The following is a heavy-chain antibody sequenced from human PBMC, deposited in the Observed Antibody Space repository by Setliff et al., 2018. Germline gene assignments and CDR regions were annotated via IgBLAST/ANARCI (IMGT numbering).Heavy chain of an antibody. D-gene: IGHD3-10*01. J-gene: IGHJ6*03. V-gene: IGHV4-61*09. Sequence: SETLSLTCTVSGDSISSGINYWSWIRQPAGKGLEWIGHIDPSGNTNYSPSLKSRLIISVDAPDNQFSVKLSSVTAADTAVYYCARHKSNGSGSYPSLYMDVWGKGIMVTVSS. CDR1: GDSISSGINY. CDR3: ARHKSNGSGSYPSLYMDV. CDR2: IDPSGNT.